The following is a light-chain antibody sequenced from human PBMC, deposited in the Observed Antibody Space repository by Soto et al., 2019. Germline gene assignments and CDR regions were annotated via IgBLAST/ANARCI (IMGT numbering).Light chain of an antibody. Sequence: VLTQSPGTLSLFPGDRATLSCRASQRVSNSYLAWFQQKPGQAPRLLIYDASSRAAGVPDRVSGGGSGTDFTLTISALEPEDFALYFCQQYERPPFAFGQGTRLEI. CDR3: QQYERPPFA. J-gene: IGKJ2*01. CDR1: QRVSNSY. V-gene: IGKV3-20*01. CDR2: DAS.